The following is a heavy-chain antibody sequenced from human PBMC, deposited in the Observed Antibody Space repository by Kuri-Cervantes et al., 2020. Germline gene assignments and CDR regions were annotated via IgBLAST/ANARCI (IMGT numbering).Heavy chain of an antibody. CDR2: IWYDGSNK. D-gene: IGHD3-3*01. CDR1: GFTFSSYG. CDR3: AKSDATTYYDFWSGYYSGFDY. J-gene: IGHJ4*02. V-gene: IGHV3-33*06. Sequence: GGSLRLSCAASGFTFSSYGMHWVRQAPGKGLEWVAVIWYDGSNKYYADSVKGRFTISRDNSKNTLYLQMNSLRAEDTAVYYCAKSDATTYYDFWSGYYSGFDYWGQGTLVTVSS.